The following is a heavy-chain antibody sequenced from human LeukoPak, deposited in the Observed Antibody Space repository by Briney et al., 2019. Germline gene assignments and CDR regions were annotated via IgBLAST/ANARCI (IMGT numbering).Heavy chain of an antibody. Sequence: PGRSLRLSCAASGFTFSNYAMHWVRQAPGKGLEWVAVISYDGSNKYYADSVKGRFTISRDNSKNTLYLQMNSLTTEDTAVYYCARELYGYYFDNWGQGNLVTVSS. CDR1: GFTFSNYA. J-gene: IGHJ4*02. CDR2: ISYDGSNK. CDR3: ARELYGYYFDN. D-gene: IGHD3-3*01. V-gene: IGHV3-30-3*01.